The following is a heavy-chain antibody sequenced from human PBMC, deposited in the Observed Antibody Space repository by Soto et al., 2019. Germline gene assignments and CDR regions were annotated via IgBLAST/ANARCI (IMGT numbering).Heavy chain of an antibody. V-gene: IGHV4-4*02. CDR1: GGSVRSNNW. CDR3: GCRVEDISYDYYGMDV. Sequence: LSLTCAVSGGSVRSNNWWFWVRQPPGKGLEWIGEIHHRESTNLNPSLKSRVTISVDRSKNEFSLKVKSVTAADTAVYYCGCRVEDISYDYYGMDVWGQGTTVTVSS. CDR2: IHHREST. D-gene: IGHD2-15*01. J-gene: IGHJ6*02.